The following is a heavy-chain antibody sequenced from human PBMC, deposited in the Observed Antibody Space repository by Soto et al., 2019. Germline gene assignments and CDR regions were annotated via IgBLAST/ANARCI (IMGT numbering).Heavy chain of an antibody. V-gene: IGHV5-51*01. CDR2: IYPGDSDT. CDR1: GYSFTSYW. D-gene: IGHD3-22*01. Sequence: GESLKISCKGSGYSFTSYWIGWVRQMPGKGLEWMGIIYPGDSDTRYSPSFQGQVTISADKSISTAYLQWSSLKASDTAMYYCARRDDSSGYYYNAFDIWGQGTMVTVSS. J-gene: IGHJ3*02. CDR3: ARRDDSSGYYYNAFDI.